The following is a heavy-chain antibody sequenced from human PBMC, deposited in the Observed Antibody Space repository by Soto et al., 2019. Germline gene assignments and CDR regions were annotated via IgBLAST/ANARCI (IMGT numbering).Heavy chain of an antibody. CDR3: ARLESDYYDSSGYGLYFQH. V-gene: IGHV4-59*08. Sequence: SETLSLTCTVSGGSISSYYWSWIRQPPGKGLEWIGYIYYSGSTNYNPSLKSRVTISVDTSKNQFSLKLSSVTAADTAVYYCARLESDYYDSSGYGLYFQHWGQGTLVTVSS. CDR1: GGSISSYY. J-gene: IGHJ1*01. CDR2: IYYSGST. D-gene: IGHD3-22*01.